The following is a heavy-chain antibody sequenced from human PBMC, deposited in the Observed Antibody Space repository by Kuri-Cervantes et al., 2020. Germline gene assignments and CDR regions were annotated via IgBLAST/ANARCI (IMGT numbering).Heavy chain of an antibody. V-gene: IGHV4-34*01. D-gene: IGHD3-10*01. CDR2: INHSGST. CDR3: ARDPAPGYYGSGTPGWFDP. Sequence: SETLSLTCAVYGGSFSGYYWSWIRQPPGKGPEWIGEINHSGSTNYNPSLKSRVTISVDTSKNQFSLKLSSVTAADTAVYYCARDPAPGYYGSGTPGWFDPWGQGTLVTVSS. J-gene: IGHJ5*02. CDR1: GGSFSGYY.